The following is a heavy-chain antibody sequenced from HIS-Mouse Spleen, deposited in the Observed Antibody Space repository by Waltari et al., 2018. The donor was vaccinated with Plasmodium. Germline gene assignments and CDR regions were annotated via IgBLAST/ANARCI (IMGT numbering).Heavy chain of an antibody. D-gene: IGHD3-9*01. CDR1: GFPFSSYR. J-gene: IGHJ2*01. CDR3: AREDILTAYYNDYWYFDL. Sequence: EVQLVESGGGLVKPGGSLRLSCAASGFPFSSYRMTWVRQAPGKGLEWVSSISSSSSYIYYADSVKGRFTISRDNAKNSLYLQMNSLRAEDTAVYYCAREDILTAYYNDYWYFDLWGRGTLVTVSS. V-gene: IGHV3-21*01. CDR2: ISSSSSYI.